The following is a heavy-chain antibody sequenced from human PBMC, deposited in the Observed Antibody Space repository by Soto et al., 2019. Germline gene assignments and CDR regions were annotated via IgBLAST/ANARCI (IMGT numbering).Heavy chain of an antibody. V-gene: IGHV4-59*08. D-gene: IGHD6-13*01. J-gene: IGHJ3*02. CDR2: IYYSGST. Sequence: PGKGLEWIGYIYYSGSTNYNPSLKSRVTISVDTSKNQFSLKLSSVTAADTAVYYCARHGYSSSWYAFDIWGQGTMVTVSS. CDR3: ARHGYSSSWYAFDI.